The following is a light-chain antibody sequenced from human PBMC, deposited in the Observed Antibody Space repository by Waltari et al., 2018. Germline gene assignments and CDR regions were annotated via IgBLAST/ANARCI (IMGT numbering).Light chain of an antibody. CDR3: QHRSNWPPS. Sequence: EIVLTQSPATLSLSPGERATLSCRASQSIGSYLAWYQQKPGLAPRLLIYDASNMATGIPARFSGSGSGTDFTLTISSLEPEDFAVYYCQHRSNWPPSFGQGTKVEIE. J-gene: IGKJ2*01. V-gene: IGKV3-11*01. CDR1: QSIGSY. CDR2: DAS.